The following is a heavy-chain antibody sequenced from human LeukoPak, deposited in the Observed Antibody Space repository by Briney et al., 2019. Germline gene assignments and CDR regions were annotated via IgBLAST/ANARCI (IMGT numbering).Heavy chain of an antibody. CDR1: LGTFSSYA. J-gene: IGHJ4*02. CDR3: ARVGYGDYLDY. CDR2: IIPIFGTA. Sequence: SVKVSCKACLGTFSSYAISWVRQAPGRGLEWMGRIIPIFGTANYAQKFQGRVTITTDESTSTAYMELSSLRSEDTAVYYCARVGYGDYLDYWGQGTLVTVSS. D-gene: IGHD4-17*01. V-gene: IGHV1-69*05.